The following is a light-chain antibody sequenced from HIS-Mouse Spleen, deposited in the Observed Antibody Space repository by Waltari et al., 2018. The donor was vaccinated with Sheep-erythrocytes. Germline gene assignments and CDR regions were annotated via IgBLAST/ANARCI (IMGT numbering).Light chain of an antibody. CDR1: QSISSY. V-gene: IGKV1-33*01. Sequence: DIQTTQSPSSLSASVGDRVTITCRASQSISSYLNWYQQKPGKAPKLLIYAASSLQSGVPSRFSGSGSGTDFTFTISSLQPEDIATYYCQQYDNLPLTFGGGTKVEIK. CDR2: AAS. CDR3: QQYDNLPLT. J-gene: IGKJ4*01.